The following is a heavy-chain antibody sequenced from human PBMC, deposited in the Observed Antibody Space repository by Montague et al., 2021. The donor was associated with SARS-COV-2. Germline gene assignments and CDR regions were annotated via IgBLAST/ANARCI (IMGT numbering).Heavy chain of an antibody. V-gene: IGHV4-39*07. Sequence: SETLSLTCTVSGGSISSGGYYWSWIRQHPGRGLEWIGEINHSGSTXYNLSLKSRVTIAVDTSKNQVSLKLTSVTAADTAVFYCARSTVTNSPFGFSNKLRSRYNGMDVWGQGTTVTVSS. CDR3: ARSTVTNSPFGFSNKLRSRYNGMDV. CDR1: GGSISSGGYY. J-gene: IGHJ6*02. D-gene: IGHD4-17*01. CDR2: INHSGST.